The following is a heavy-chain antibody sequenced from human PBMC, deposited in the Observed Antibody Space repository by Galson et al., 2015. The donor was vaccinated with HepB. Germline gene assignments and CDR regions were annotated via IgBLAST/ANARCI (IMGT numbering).Heavy chain of an antibody. CDR1: GFTFSDYY. J-gene: IGHJ4*02. Sequence: SLRLSCAASGFTFSDYYMSWIRQAPGKGLEWVSYISSSSTYTNYADSVKGRFTISRDNAKKSLYLQINSLRADDTAVYYCAKDDRYWGSPFDYWGQGTLVTVSS. CDR3: AKDDRYWGSPFDY. CDR2: ISSSSTYT. V-gene: IGHV3-11*05. D-gene: IGHD7-27*01.